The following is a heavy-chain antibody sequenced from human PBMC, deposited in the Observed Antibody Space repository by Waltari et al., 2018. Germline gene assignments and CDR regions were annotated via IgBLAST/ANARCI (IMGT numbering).Heavy chain of an antibody. V-gene: IGHV4-34*01. CDR3: ARGRSFDKWELPPPYYFDY. Sequence: QVQLQQWGAGLLKPSETLSLTCAVYGGSFSGYYWSWIRQPPGKGLEWIGEINHSGSTNYNPSLKSRVTIAVDTSKNQFSLKLSSGTAADTAVYYCARGRSFDKWELPPPYYFDYWGQGTLVTVSS. J-gene: IGHJ4*02. CDR2: INHSGST. D-gene: IGHD1-26*01. CDR1: GGSFSGYY.